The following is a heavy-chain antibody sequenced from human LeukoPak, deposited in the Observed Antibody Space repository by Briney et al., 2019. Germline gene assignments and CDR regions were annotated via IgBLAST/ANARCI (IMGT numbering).Heavy chain of an antibody. CDR2: IYPGDSDT. V-gene: IGHV5-51*01. CDR3: ARHESSAAATGEAFDI. D-gene: IGHD6-13*01. J-gene: IGHJ3*02. CDR1: GYSFTSYW. Sequence: GESLKISCKGSGYSFTSYWIGWVRQMPGKGLEWMGIIYPGDSDTRYSPSFQGQVTISADKSISTAYLQWSSLKASDTAMYYCARHESSAAATGEAFDIWGQGTMVTVSS.